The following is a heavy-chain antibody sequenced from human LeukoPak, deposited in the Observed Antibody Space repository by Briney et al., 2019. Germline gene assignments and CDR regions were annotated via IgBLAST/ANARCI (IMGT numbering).Heavy chain of an antibody. CDR2: ISSSSSYT. CDR3: AGDYLTGWNPPDY. V-gene: IGHV3-11*06. CDR1: GFTFSDYY. Sequence: TPGGSLRLSCAASGFTFSDYYMSWIRQAPGKGLEWVSYISSSSSYTNYADSVKGRFTISRDNAKNSLYLQMNSLRAEDTAVYYCAGDYLTGWNPPDYWGQGTLVTVSS. D-gene: IGHD1-14*01. J-gene: IGHJ4*02.